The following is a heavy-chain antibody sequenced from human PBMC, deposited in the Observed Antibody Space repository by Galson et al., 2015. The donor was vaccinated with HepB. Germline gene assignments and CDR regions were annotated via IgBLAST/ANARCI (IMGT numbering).Heavy chain of an antibody. D-gene: IGHD2-21*02. CDR2: IRGKAYGGTT. Sequence: CLRLSCAASGFTFGDYAMSWVRQAPGKGLEWVGFIRGKAYGGTTEYAASVKGRFTISRDDSKSIADLQMNRLKTEDTAVYYCTRGGDLPFDYWGQGTLVTVSS. J-gene: IGHJ4*02. CDR1: GFTFGDYA. V-gene: IGHV3-49*04. CDR3: TRGGDLPFDY.